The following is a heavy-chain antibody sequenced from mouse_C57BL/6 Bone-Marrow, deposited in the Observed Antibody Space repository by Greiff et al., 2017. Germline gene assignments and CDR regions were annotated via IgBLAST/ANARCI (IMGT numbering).Heavy chain of an antibody. CDR1: GYTFTSYG. Sequence: QVQLQQSGAELARPGASVKLSCKASGYTFTSYGISWVKQRPGQGLEWIGEIYPRSGNTYYNEKFKGKATLTVDKSSSTAYMELRSLTSEDSAVYCCASEALYYYGSFYWYFDYWGTGTTVTVSS. CDR2: IYPRSGNT. V-gene: IGHV1-81*01. J-gene: IGHJ1*03. CDR3: ASEALYYYGSFYWYFDY. D-gene: IGHD1-1*01.